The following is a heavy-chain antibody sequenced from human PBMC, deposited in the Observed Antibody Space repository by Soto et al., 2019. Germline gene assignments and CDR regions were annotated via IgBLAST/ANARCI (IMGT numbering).Heavy chain of an antibody. J-gene: IGHJ5*02. V-gene: IGHV4-31*02. D-gene: IGHD3-16*02. CDR3: ARVGYYDYVWGSYHTERNWFDP. Sequence: SETLSLTWTVSGGSISSGGYCWSCIRQHPGKGLEWIGYIYYSGSTYYNPSLKSRVTISVDTSKNQFSLKLSSVTAADTAVYYCARVGYYDYVWGSYHTERNWFDPWGQGTLVTVSS. CDR1: GGSISSGGYC. CDR2: IYYSGST.